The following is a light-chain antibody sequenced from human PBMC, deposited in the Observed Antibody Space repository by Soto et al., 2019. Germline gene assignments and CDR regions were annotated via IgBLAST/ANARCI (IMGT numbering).Light chain of an antibody. Sequence: QSVLTQPASVSGSPGQSITISCTGTSSDVGGYNYVSWYQQHPGKAPKLLIYDVRNRPSGVSSRFSGSKSGSTASLTISGRQPEDEADYYCSSYSGSSTPVVFGGGTKLTVL. J-gene: IGLJ2*01. CDR3: SSYSGSSTPVV. V-gene: IGLV2-14*03. CDR2: DVR. CDR1: SSDVGGYNY.